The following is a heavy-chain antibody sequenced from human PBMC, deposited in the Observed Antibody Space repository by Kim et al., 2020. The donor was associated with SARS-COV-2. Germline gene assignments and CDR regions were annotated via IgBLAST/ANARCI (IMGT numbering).Heavy chain of an antibody. D-gene: IGHD1-26*01. J-gene: IGHJ4*02. V-gene: IGHV4-39*01. CDR2: IYYSGST. CDR3: ARVSGSYYFDY. Sequence: SETLSLTCTVSGGSISSSSYYWGWIRQPPGKGLEWIGSIYYSGSTYYNPSLKSRVTISVDTSKNQFSLKLSSVTAADTAVYYCARVSGSYYFDYWGQGTL. CDR1: GGSISSSSYY.